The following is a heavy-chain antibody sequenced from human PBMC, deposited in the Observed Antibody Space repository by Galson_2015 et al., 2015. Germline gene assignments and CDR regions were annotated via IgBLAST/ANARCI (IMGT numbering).Heavy chain of an antibody. Sequence: SLRLSCAATGFTISSHWMSWVRQAPGKGLEWVANIKEDGSEKNYVDSVKGRFSISRDNFKNTLYLQMNSLRDEDTAVYYCARDPRIIPLPDDFWSGFYLGGGLDVWGQGTTVTVSS. V-gene: IGHV3-7*01. D-gene: IGHD3-3*01. CDR3: ARDPRIIPLPDDFWSGFYLGGGLDV. CDR1: GFTISSHW. CDR2: IKEDGSEK. J-gene: IGHJ6*02.